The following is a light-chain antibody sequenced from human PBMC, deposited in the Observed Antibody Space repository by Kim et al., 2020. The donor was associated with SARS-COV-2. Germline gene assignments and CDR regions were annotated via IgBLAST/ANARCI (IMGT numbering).Light chain of an antibody. V-gene: IGKV3-20*01. Sequence: EIVLTQSPGTLSLSPGERATLSCRASQSVSSSYLAWYQQKLCQAPRLLIYGASNRATGIPDRFGGSGSGTDFTLTINRLEPEDFAVYYCQQFGSSPQTFGQGTKVDIK. J-gene: IGKJ1*01. CDR2: GAS. CDR1: QSVSSSY. CDR3: QQFGSSPQT.